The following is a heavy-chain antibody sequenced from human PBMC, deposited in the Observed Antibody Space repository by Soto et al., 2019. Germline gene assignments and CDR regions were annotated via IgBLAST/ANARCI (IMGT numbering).Heavy chain of an antibody. CDR3: ARDFLRRADHGYGVDV. CDR1: GFNLNNFE. V-gene: IGHV3-48*03. CDR2: LSTSGGTI. J-gene: IGHJ6*02. Sequence: EAQLEESGGGLVQPGGSLRLSCAASGFNLNNFEGNWVRQAPGKGLEWIAYLSTSGGTIYYADSVKGRFIISRDNANNALSLHMNSLRGEDTATFYCARDFLRRADHGYGVDVGGQGTTVTVS. D-gene: IGHD5-18*01.